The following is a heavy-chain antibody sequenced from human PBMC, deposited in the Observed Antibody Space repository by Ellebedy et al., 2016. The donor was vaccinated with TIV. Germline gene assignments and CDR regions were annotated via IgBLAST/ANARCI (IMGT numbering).Heavy chain of an antibody. CDR1: GFTFSSYG. CDR3: ARDKIGDPTVFDI. Sequence: PGGSLRLSCAASGFTFSSYGMHWVRQAPGKGLEWVAVITDDGRNSYYVDSLKGRFTISRDNSKNTLYLQMNSLRAEDTAVFYCARDKIGDPTVFDIWGRGTLVTVSS. D-gene: IGHD3-16*01. J-gene: IGHJ2*01. CDR2: ITDDGRNS. V-gene: IGHV3-30*03.